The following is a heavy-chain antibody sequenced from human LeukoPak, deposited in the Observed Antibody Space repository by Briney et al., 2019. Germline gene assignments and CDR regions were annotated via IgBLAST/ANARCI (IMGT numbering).Heavy chain of an antibody. CDR3: ARDPGRGHYDSISIRGDDAFDI. Sequence: ASVKVSCKATGYTYTSYGISWVRQAPGQGLEGMGWINTNTGNPTYAQGFTGRFVFSLDTSVSTAYLQISSLKAEDTAVYCCARDPGRGHYDSISIRGDDAFDIWGQGTMVTVSS. CDR2: INTNTGNP. V-gene: IGHV7-4-1*02. J-gene: IGHJ3*02. CDR1: GYTYTSYG. D-gene: IGHD3-22*01.